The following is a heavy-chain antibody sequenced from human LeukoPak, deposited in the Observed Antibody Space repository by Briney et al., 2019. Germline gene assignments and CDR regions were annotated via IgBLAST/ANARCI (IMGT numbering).Heavy chain of an antibody. J-gene: IGHJ6*03. CDR3: ASSGYYYYMDV. V-gene: IGHV4-39*07. CDR1: GGSISSSSYY. CDR2: IYYSGST. Sequence: SETLSLTCTVSGGSISSSSYYWGWIRQPPGKGLVWIGSIYYSGSTYYNPSLKSRVTISVDTSKNQFSLKLSSVTAADTAVYYCASSGYYYYMDVWGKGTTVTVSS. D-gene: IGHD3-10*01.